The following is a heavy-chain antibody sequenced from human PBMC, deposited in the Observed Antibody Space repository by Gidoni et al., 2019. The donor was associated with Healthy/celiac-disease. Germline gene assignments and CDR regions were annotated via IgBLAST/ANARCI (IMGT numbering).Heavy chain of an antibody. CDR1: GFTFSSYA. Sequence: EVQLLESGGGLVQPGGSLRLSCAASGFTFSSYAMSWVRQAPGKGLEWVSAISGSGGSTYYADSVKGRFTISRDNSKNTLYLQMNSLRAEDTAVYYCAKDRKGTMVRGASFDYWGQGTLVTVSS. CDR2: ISGSGGST. V-gene: IGHV3-23*01. D-gene: IGHD3-10*01. J-gene: IGHJ4*02. CDR3: AKDRKGTMVRGASFDY.